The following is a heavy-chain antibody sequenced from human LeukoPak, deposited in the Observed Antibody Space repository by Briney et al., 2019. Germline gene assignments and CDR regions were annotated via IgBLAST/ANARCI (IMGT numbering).Heavy chain of an antibody. CDR2: IYYSGST. J-gene: IGHJ6*03. Sequence: PSETLSLTCTVSGGSIRSYFWSWIRQPPGRGLEWIGYIYYSGSTNYNPSLKSRVTISVDTSKNQFSLKLSSVTAADTAVYYCARSGGTAYYYYLDVWGKGTTVTVSS. D-gene: IGHD1/OR15-1a*01. CDR3: ARSGGTAYYYYLDV. CDR1: GGSIRSYF. V-gene: IGHV4-59*01.